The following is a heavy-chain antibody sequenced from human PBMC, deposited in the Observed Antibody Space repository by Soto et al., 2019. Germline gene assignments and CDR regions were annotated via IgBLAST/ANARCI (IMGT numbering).Heavy chain of an antibody. CDR2: IYPGDADT. D-gene: IGHD5-12*01. Sequence: GEPLKISCKASGYSFTTYWIVWVRQMPGKGLECMGIIYPGDADTRYCPSFQGQVTISADKSINTAYLQWSSLEASDTCMYYCARLQGYSYGYLPPDFDYWGQGTLVTVSS. V-gene: IGHV5-51*01. CDR1: GYSFTTYW. J-gene: IGHJ4*02. CDR3: ARLQGYSYGYLPPDFDY.